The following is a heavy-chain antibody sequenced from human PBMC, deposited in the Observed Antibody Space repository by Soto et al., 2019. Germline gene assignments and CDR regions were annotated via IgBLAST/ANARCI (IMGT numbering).Heavy chain of an antibody. J-gene: IGHJ2*01. CDR1: VGSFSGYY. V-gene: IGHV4-34*01. D-gene: IGHD6-13*01. Sequence: PSETLSLTCAVYVGSFSGYYWSWIRQPPGKGLEWIAEINHSGSTNYNPSLKSRVTISVDTSKNQFSLKLSSVTAADTAVYYCARERRPPQHWYFDLWGRGTLVTVSS. CDR3: ARERRPPQHWYFDL. CDR2: INHSGST.